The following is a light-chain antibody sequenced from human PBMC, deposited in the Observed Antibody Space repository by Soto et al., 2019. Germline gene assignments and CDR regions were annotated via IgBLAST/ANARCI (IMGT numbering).Light chain of an antibody. CDR1: SSDVGGYNF. CDR3: SSCTSSGTAV. Sequence: QSALTQPASVSGSPGQSITISCTGTSSDVGGYNFVSWFQQHPGTPPKLLIYDNNRPPSGVSDRFSGSKSGNTAPLTISGLQAEDEADYYCSSCTSSGTAVFGGGTKLTVL. J-gene: IGLJ2*01. CDR2: DNN. V-gene: IGLV2-14*01.